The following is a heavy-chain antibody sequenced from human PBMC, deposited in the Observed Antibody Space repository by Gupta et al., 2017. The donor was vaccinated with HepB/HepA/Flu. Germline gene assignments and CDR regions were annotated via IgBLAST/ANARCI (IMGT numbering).Heavy chain of an antibody. CDR1: GGSISSTSHY. CDR2: ILYRGST. J-gene: IGHJ2*01. CDR3: ARRPLRKVDWYFEL. Sequence: QLQLQESGPGLVKHSETLSLTCSVFGGSISSTSHYWGWIRQPPGKGLEWIASILYRGSTYHNPALKSRVTISVDTSKNQFSLKLSSVTAADTAVYYCARRPLRKVDWYFELWGRGTLVTVSS. D-gene: IGHD4-17*01. V-gene: IGHV4-39*01.